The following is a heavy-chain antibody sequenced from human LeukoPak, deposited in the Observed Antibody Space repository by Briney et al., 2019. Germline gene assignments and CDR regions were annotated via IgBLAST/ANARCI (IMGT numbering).Heavy chain of an antibody. J-gene: IGHJ4*02. CDR3: ARGGGYCSGGSCPYYFDY. V-gene: IGHV1-8*01. CDR2: MNPNSGNT. Sequence: ASVKVSCKASGYTFTNYDINWVRQATGQGLEWMGWMNPNSGNTGYAQKFQGRVTMTKNISISTAYMDLSSLRSEDTAVYYCARGGGYCSGGSCPYYFDYWGQGTLVTSPQ. CDR1: GYTFTNYD. D-gene: IGHD2-15*01.